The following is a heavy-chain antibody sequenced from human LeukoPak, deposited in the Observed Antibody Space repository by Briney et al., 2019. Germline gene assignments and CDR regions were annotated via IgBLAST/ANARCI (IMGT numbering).Heavy chain of an antibody. CDR2: INPSGGST. J-gene: IGHJ4*02. D-gene: IGHD1-1*01. CDR3: ARAKPRQTDPGMYTSRFDY. V-gene: IGHV1-46*01. CDR1: GYTFTSYY. Sequence: ASVKVSCKASGYTFTSYYMHWVRQAPGQGLEWMGIINPSGGSTSYAQKFQGRVTMTRDMSTSTVYMELSSLRSEDTAVYYCARAKPRQTDPGMYTSRFDYWGQGTLVTVSS.